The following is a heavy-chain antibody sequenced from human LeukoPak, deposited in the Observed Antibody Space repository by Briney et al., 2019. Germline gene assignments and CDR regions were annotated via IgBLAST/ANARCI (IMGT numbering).Heavy chain of an antibody. CDR1: GFTFSSHW. D-gene: IGHD2-21*02. V-gene: IGHV3-7*01. Sequence: GGSLRLSCVASGFTFSSHWMTWVRQAPGKGLEWVATINQDGTEKYYVDSVNGRFTISRDNAKKPLYLQMNSLRAEDTAVYYCARDTPVSAGYFDYWGRGILVTVSS. CDR2: INQDGTEK. J-gene: IGHJ4*02. CDR3: ARDTPVSAGYFDY.